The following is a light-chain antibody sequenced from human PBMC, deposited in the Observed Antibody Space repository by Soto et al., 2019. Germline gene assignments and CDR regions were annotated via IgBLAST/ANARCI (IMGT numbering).Light chain of an antibody. Sequence: QSALTQPASVSGSPGQSITISCTGTSTDVGAYDYVSWYQQHPGEVPKLMIFDVSDRPSGVSNRFSGSKSGNTASLTISGLQAEDEPEYYCSSFRTSTSYVFGTGTKLTVL. CDR1: STDVGAYDY. CDR2: DVS. CDR3: SSFRTSTSYV. J-gene: IGLJ1*01. V-gene: IGLV2-14*03.